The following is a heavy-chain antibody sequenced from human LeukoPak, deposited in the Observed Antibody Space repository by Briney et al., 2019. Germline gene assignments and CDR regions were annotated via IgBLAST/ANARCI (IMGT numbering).Heavy chain of an antibody. CDR3: AKQTTGYSGSGVDY. Sequence: GGSLRLSCAASGFTFSSYAMSWVRQAPGKGLEWVSGIRDSGDRAHYADSVKGRFTISRDNSKNTLYLQMNSLRAEDTAVYFCAKQTTGYSGSGVDYWGQGTLVTVSS. V-gene: IGHV3-23*01. J-gene: IGHJ4*02. CDR2: IRDSGDRA. D-gene: IGHD3-10*01. CDR1: GFTFSSYA.